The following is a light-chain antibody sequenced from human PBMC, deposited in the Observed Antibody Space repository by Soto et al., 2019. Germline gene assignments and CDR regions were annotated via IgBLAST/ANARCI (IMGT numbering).Light chain of an antibody. CDR2: AAS. J-gene: IGKJ2*01. CDR3: QQFEEWPFT. Sequence: EIVMTQSPGTLSVSLGERVTLSCRASQSVSRNLAWYQQRPGQGPRLLFYAASTRATDVRGTFSGSGSGTEFTLTISSLQSEDFAVYYCQQFEEWPFTFGQGTKLEIK. V-gene: IGKV3-15*01. CDR1: QSVSRN.